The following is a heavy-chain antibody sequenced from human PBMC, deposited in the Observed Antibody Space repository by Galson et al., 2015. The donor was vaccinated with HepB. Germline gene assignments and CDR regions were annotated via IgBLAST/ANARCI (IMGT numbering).Heavy chain of an antibody. CDR3: ARGALWDSGSFDYYYYGMDV. CDR1: GYTFTSYG. V-gene: IGHV1-18*01. Sequence: SVKVSCKASGYTFTSYGISWVRQAPGQGLECMGWISAYNGNTNYAQKLQGRVTMTTDTSTSTAYMELRSLRSDDTAVYYCARGALWDSGSFDYYYYGMDVWGQGTTVTVSS. J-gene: IGHJ6*02. CDR2: ISAYNGNT. D-gene: IGHD3-10*01.